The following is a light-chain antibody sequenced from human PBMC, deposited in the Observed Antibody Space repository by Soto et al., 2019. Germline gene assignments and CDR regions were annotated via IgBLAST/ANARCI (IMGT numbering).Light chain of an antibody. V-gene: IGKV1-39*01. CDR2: AAS. CDR3: QQTSSKPVT. J-gene: IGKJ5*01. Sequence: DIQMTQSPSSLSASVGNRFTITCGASQSISTYLNWYQQKPGKAPKLLIYAASSLQSGVPSRFSGSGSGTLFTLTISSLQPEDFETYYCQQTSSKPVTFGQGTRLEIK. CDR1: QSISTY.